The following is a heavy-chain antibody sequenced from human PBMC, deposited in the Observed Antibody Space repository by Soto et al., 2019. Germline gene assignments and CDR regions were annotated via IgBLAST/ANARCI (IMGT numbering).Heavy chain of an antibody. D-gene: IGHD6-19*01. CDR2: TYYRSRWYN. J-gene: IGHJ3*02. V-gene: IGHV6-1*01. Sequence: SQTLSLTCAISGDSVSSNSAAWNWIRQSPSRGLEWLGRTYYRSRWYNDYAVSVKSRITINPDTSKNQFSLQLNSVTPEDTAVYYCARDRSGQWLAGDDAFDIWGQGTMVTVSS. CDR1: GDSVSSNSAA. CDR3: ARDRSGQWLAGDDAFDI.